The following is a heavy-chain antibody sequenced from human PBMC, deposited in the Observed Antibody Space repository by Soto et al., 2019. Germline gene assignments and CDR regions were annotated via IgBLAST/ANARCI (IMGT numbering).Heavy chain of an antibody. J-gene: IGHJ6*03. CDR1: GYTYTSYA. V-gene: IGHV1-3*01. CDR2: INAGNGNT. Sequence: ASVKVSCTDSGYTYTSYAMHWVRQAHGQRLEWMGWINAGNGNTKYSQKFQGRVTITRDTSASTAYMELSSLRSEDTAVYYCARSLQFTTSYYYYYYMDVWGKGTTVTVSS. CDR3: ARSLQFTTSYYYYYYMDV. D-gene: IGHD1-26*01.